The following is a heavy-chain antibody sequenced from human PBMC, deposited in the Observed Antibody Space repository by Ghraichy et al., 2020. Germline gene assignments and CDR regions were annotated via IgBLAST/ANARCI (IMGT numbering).Heavy chain of an antibody. CDR3: ARTRFDEDV. CDR1: GGSFSGYY. J-gene: IGHJ6*02. D-gene: IGHD3-3*01. CDR2: INHSGST. V-gene: IGHV4-34*01. Sequence: SQTLSLTCAVYGGSFSGYYWSWIRQPPGKGLEWIGEINHSGSTNYNPSLKSRVTISVDTSKNEFSLKLSSVTAADTAVYYCARTRFDEDVWGQGTTVTVSS.